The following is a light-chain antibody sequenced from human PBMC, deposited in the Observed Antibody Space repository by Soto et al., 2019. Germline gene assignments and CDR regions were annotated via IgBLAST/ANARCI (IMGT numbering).Light chain of an antibody. V-gene: IGKV3-20*01. CDR3: QQYGSSRT. CDR2: GAS. CDR1: QSVSSSY. Sequence: EIVLTQSPCTLSLSPGERATLSCRASQSVSSSYLAWYQQKPGQAPRLLIYGASSRATGIPDRFSGSGSGTDFTLTISRLEPEDFAVCYCQQYGSSRTFGQGTKVAIK. J-gene: IGKJ1*01.